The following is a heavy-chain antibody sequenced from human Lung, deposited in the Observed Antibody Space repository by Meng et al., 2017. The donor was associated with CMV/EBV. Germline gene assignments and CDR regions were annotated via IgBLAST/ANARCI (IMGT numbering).Heavy chain of an antibody. CDR2: INGGNGKT. D-gene: IGHD2-15*01. J-gene: IGHJ4*02. Sequence: QVQLVQSGAEVKKPGASVKVSCKASGYTFTSYAIHWVRQAPGQRLEWMGWINGGNGKTKYSQKFQGRVTITRDTSASTAYMELSSLRSEDTAVYYCASGTPGRSYCDYWGQGTLVTVSS. CDR1: GYTFTSYA. CDR3: ASGTPGRSYCDY. V-gene: IGHV1-3*01.